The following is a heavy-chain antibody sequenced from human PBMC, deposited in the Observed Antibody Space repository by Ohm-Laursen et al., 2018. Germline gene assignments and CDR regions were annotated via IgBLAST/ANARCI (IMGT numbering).Heavy chain of an antibody. J-gene: IGHJ4*02. CDR1: GFTFSSYC. CDR3: ARGYKADGY. CDR2: ISVRGTTI. D-gene: IGHD5-18*01. V-gene: IGHV3-11*01. Sequence: GSLRLSCTAFGFTFSSYCMSWVRQAPGKGLEWVSYISVRGTTIYYADSVKGRFTIFRDNAKNSLYLQMNSLRAEDTAVYYCARGYKADGYWGQGTLVTVSS.